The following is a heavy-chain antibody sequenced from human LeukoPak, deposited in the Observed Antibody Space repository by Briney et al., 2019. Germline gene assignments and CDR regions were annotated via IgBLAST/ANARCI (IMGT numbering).Heavy chain of an antibody. CDR1: GFTFSSYG. CDR2: ISYDGSNK. V-gene: IGHV3-30*18. J-gene: IGHJ4*02. Sequence: TGGSLRLSCAASGFTFSSYGMHWVRQAPGKGLEWVAVISYDGSNKYYADYMKGRFTISRDNSKNTLYLQVNSLRAEDTAVYYCAKETHWDFDYWGQGTLVTVSS. CDR3: AKETHWDFDY. D-gene: IGHD7-27*01.